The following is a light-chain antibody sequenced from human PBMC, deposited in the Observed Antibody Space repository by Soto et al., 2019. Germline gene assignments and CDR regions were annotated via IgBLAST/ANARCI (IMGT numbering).Light chain of an antibody. CDR1: QSVSSY. V-gene: IGKV3-20*01. J-gene: IGKJ4*01. CDR3: QQYGSSPT. Sequence: EIVLTQSPATLSLSPGERATLSCRASQSVSSYLAWYQQKPGQAPRLLIYDASSRATGIPDRFSGSGSGTDFTLTISRLETEDFAVYYCQQYGSSPTFGGGTKVDMK. CDR2: DAS.